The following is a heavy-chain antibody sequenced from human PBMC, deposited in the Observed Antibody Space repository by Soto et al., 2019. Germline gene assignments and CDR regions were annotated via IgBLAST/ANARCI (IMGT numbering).Heavy chain of an antibody. Sequence: QVQLVQSGAEVKKPGSSVKVSCKASGGTLSSNTISSVRQAPGQGREWMGRIIPILGIANYAQKFQGRVTITADKSTSTAYMELSSLRSEDTAVYYCAAEYGGNPAWGQGTLVTVSS. V-gene: IGHV1-69*02. CDR2: IIPILGIA. CDR3: AAEYGGNPA. CDR1: GGTLSSNT. D-gene: IGHD4-17*01. J-gene: IGHJ4*02.